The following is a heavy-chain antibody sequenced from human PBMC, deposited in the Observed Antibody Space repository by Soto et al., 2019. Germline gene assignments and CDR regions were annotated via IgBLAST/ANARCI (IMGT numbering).Heavy chain of an antibody. CDR1: GGSISSGVYY. CDR2: INHSGST. Sequence: SETLSLTCTVSGGSISSGVYYLSWIRQPPGKGLEWIGEINHSGSTNYNPSLKSRVTISVDTSKNQFSLRLSSVTAADTAIYYCARGRTGMDVWGQGTTVTVSS. V-gene: IGHV4-39*07. J-gene: IGHJ6*02. CDR3: ARGRTGMDV.